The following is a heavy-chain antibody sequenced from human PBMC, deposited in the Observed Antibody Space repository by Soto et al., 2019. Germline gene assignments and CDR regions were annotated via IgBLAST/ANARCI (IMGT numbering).Heavy chain of an antibody. J-gene: IGHJ6*01. CDR3: ARGYGSGSLYYGMDV. V-gene: IGHV1-69*13. CDR2: IIPIFGTA. CDR1: GGTFSSYA. D-gene: IGHD3-10*01. Sequence: SVKVSCKASGGTFSSYAISWVRQAPGQGLEWMGGIIPIFGTANYAQKFQGRVTITADESTSTAYMELSSLRSEDTAVYYCARGYGSGSLYYGMDVWGQGTKVTVSS.